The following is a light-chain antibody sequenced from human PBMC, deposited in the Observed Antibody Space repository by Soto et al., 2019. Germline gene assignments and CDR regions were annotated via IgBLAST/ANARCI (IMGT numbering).Light chain of an antibody. CDR2: DVN. J-gene: IGLJ1*01. V-gene: IGLV2-14*03. Sequence: QSALTQPASVSGSPGQSITISCTGTSSDVGGHNHVSWYQQHPGKAPKLMIYDVNDRPSGVSNRFSGSKSGDTASLTISGLQADDEADYYCSSYTNSYLYVFGTGTKVTVL. CDR1: SSDVGGHNH. CDR3: SSYTNSYLYV.